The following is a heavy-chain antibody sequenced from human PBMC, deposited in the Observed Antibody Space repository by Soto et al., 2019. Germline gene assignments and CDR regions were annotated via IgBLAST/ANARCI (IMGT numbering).Heavy chain of an antibody. CDR3: AKDKYTDAVRRVWFFDV. CDR1: GFTFNKYA. V-gene: IGHV3-23*01. D-gene: IGHD1-1*01. CDR2: ISGNGMTT. J-gene: IGHJ2*01. Sequence: QLLESGGGLVKPGGSLRLSCSASGFTFNKYAMSWVRQAPGKGLEWVSSISGNGMTTDYADSVKGRFTISRDNSMNTLSLQMDSLRGDDTAFYFCAKDKYTDAVRRVWFFDVWGRGTLVSVSS.